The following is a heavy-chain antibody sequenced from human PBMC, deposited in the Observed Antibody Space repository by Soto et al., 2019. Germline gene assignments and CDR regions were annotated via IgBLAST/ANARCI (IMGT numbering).Heavy chain of an antibody. CDR2: LYATGTT. CDR3: VRAGTKTLRDWFDP. V-gene: IGHV4-4*07. CDR1: GASNSGFY. J-gene: IGHJ5*02. D-gene: IGHD1-1*01. Sequence: SETLSLSCTASGASNSGFYWSWLRKYAGKGLGWIGRLYATGTTDYNPSLQIRVMMSVXXXXXXFXLXFXXXTAAXTAVYYCVRAGTKTLRDWFDPWGQG.